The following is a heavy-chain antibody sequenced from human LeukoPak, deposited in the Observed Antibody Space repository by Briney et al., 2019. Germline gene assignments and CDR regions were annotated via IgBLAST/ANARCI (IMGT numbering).Heavy chain of an antibody. V-gene: IGHV1-2*02. CDR1: GYTFTGYY. CDR3: ARADRAHHNPSDY. J-gene: IGHJ4*02. CDR2: INPNSGGT. Sequence: GSVKVSCKASGYTFTGYYMHCVRQAPGQGLEWMGWINPNSGGTNYAQKFQGRVTMTRDTSISTAYMELSRLRSDDTAVYYCARADRAHHNPSDYWGQGTLVTVSS. D-gene: IGHD1-1*01.